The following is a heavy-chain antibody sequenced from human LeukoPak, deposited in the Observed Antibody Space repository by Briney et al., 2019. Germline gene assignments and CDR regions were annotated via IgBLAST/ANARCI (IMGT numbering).Heavy chain of an antibody. D-gene: IGHD3-3*01. J-gene: IGHJ4*02. CDR2: ISNDGSRK. CDR1: GFTFSRHG. Sequence: QSGGSLRLSCAPSGFTFSRHGMHWVRQAPGKGLEWVAIISNDGSRKYYARSVEGRFTISRDNSKNTLYLQMDSLRAEDTAVYYCARDRAWNYFDYWGQGTLVTVSS. CDR3: ARDRAWNYFDY. V-gene: IGHV3-30*03.